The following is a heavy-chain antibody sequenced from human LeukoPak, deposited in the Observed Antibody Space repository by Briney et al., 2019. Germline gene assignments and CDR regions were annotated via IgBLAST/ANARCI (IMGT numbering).Heavy chain of an antibody. CDR1: GGSIRSEDYY. V-gene: IGHV4-61*08. Sequence: SETLSLTCTVSGGSIRSEDYYWSWVRQSPGKTLEWIGYMYHTGSSIYNPSLKSRVSISLDTSKNEFSLRLTFVTAADTAIYYCAADQGGSSHHHAFEAWGQGTMVTVSS. D-gene: IGHD1-26*01. CDR3: AADQGGSSHHHAFEA. CDR2: MYHTGSS. J-gene: IGHJ3*01.